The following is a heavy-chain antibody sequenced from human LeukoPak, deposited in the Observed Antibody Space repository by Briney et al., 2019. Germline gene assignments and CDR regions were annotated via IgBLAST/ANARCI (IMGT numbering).Heavy chain of an antibody. J-gene: IGHJ4*02. CDR2: ISSSSRTI. CDR1: GFAFSSYS. D-gene: IGHD6-19*01. V-gene: IGHV3-48*01. Sequence: GGSLRLSCAASGFAFSSYSMNWVRQAPGKGLEWISYISSSSRTIYYADSVKGRFTISRDNAKNTLYLQMNSLTAEDTAVYYCAKGPTMYSSGPEYWGQGTLVTVSS. CDR3: AKGPTMYSSGPEY.